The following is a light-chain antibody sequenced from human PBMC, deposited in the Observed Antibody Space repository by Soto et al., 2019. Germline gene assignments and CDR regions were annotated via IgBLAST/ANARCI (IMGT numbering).Light chain of an antibody. J-gene: IGKJ4*01. CDR3: QQYNNWPPLT. V-gene: IGKV3-15*01. CDR1: QSVSGN. Sequence: EIVMTQSPATLSVSPGERATLSCRASQSVSGNLAWYQQKPGQAPRLLIYGASTSATGIPARLSCSGSGTEFTPTISSLQSEDFAVYYCQQYNNWPPLTFGGGTKVEIK. CDR2: GAS.